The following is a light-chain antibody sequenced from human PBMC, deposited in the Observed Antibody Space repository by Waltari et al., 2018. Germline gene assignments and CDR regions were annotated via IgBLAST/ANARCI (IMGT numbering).Light chain of an antibody. CDR2: AGF. CDR1: TSDVGSYDL. V-gene: IGLV2-23*01. Sequence: QSALTQPASVSGTPGQSITIPCSGTTSDVGSYDLVSWYQQHPGEAPTLLICAGFKRPPGTSSRFSGAKSGSTASLTISGLQPEDEADYYCCSYAGRGTYVFGSGTKVTVL. CDR3: CSYAGRGTYV. J-gene: IGLJ1*01.